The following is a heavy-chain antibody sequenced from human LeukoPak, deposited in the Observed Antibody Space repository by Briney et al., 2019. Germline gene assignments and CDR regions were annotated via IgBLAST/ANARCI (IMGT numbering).Heavy chain of an antibody. J-gene: IGHJ5*02. CDR1: GHSISIDYS. V-gene: IGHV4-38-2*01. CDR2: INHSGGT. CDR3: ARVGWRYFDWLAP. Sequence: SETLSLTCAVSGHSISIDYSWGWIRQPPGKGLEWIGSINHSGGTYYNQSLKSRVTISRDTSKNQFSLNLNDVTAADTAVYYCARVGWRYFDWLAPWGQGTLVTVSS. D-gene: IGHD3-9*01.